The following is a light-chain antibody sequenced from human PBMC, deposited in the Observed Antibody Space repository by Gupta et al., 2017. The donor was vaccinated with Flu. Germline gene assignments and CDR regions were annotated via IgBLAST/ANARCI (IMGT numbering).Light chain of an antibody. CDR1: QTINNY. CDR3: QQSYSPPPS. CDR2: EAS. Sequence: SPPSLSASVGDRVTITCRASQTINNYLNWYQQKPGRAPKLLIYEASSLTSGVPSRFTGSGSGTTYTLTISTLHPDDSATYYCQQSYSPPPSFGGGTKVE. J-gene: IGKJ4*01. V-gene: IGKV1-39*01.